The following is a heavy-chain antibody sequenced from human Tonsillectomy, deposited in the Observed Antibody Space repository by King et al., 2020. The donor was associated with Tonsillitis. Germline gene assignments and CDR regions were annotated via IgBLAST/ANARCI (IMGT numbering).Heavy chain of an antibody. CDR3: TREREYYDYVWGSYRYDAFDI. V-gene: IGHV3-49*04. D-gene: IGHD3-16*02. J-gene: IGHJ3*02. CDR1: GFTFGDYA. Sequence: VQLVESGGGLVQPGRSLRLSCTASGFTFGDYAMSWVRQAPGKGLEWVGFIRSKAYGGTTEYAASVEGRFTISRDDSKSIAYLQMNSLKTEDTAVYYCTREREYYDYVWGSYRYDAFDIWGQGTMVTVSS. CDR2: IRSKAYGGTT.